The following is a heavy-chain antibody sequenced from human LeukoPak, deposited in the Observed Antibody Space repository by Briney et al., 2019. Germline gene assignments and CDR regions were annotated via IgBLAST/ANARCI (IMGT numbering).Heavy chain of an antibody. J-gene: IGHJ6*03. V-gene: IGHV4-38-2*02. Sequence: PSETLSLTCTVSGYSISSGYYWGWSRQPPGKGLEWIGSIYHSGSTYYNPSLKSRVTISVDTSNNQSSLKLSSVTAADTAVYYCARVRYSSGYHYYMDVWGKGTTVTISS. D-gene: IGHD6-19*01. CDR1: GYSISSGYY. CDR3: ARVRYSSGYHYYMDV. CDR2: IYHSGST.